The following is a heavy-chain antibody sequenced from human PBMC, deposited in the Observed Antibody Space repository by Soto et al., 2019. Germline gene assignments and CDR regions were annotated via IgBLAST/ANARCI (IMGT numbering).Heavy chain of an antibody. CDR3: AAHDYGVSGNAFDI. CDR2: INPNSVGT. D-gene: IGHD4-17*01. Sequence: QVQLVQSGAEVKKPGASVKVSCKASGYTFTGYYMHWVRQAPGQGLEWMGWINPNSVGTNYAQKFQGWVTMTRDTSISTAYMELSRLRSDDTAVYYCAAHDYGVSGNAFDIWGQGTMVTVSS. V-gene: IGHV1-2*04. J-gene: IGHJ3*02. CDR1: GYTFTGYY.